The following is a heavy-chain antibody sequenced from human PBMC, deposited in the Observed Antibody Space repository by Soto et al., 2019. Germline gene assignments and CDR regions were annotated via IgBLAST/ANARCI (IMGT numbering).Heavy chain of an antibody. CDR3: AKWMTRYGYGGNEESDS. D-gene: IGHD5-18*01. CDR1: GFTFSSYA. J-gene: IGHJ4*02. CDR2: ISGSGGST. Sequence: EVQLLESGGGLVQPGGSLRLSCAASGFTFSSYAMSWVRQAPGKGLEWVSAISGSGGSTYYADSVKGRFTISRDNAKNTLYLKMNSMRAEDTAVYYCAKWMTRYGYGGNEESDSWGQGTLVTVSS. V-gene: IGHV3-23*01.